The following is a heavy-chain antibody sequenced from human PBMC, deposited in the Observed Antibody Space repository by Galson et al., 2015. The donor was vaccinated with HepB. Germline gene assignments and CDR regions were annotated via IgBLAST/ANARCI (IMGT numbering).Heavy chain of an antibody. CDR2: MNPNSGNT. D-gene: IGHD3-10*01. V-gene: IGHV1-8*01. Sequence: SVKVSCKASGYTFTSYDINWVRQATGQGLEWMGWMNPNSGNTGYAQKFQGRVTMTRNTSISTAYMELSSLRSEDTAVYYCARTGGLGWFGELMNWFDPWGQGTLVTVSS. CDR3: ARTGGLGWFGELMNWFDP. J-gene: IGHJ5*02. CDR1: GYTFTSYD.